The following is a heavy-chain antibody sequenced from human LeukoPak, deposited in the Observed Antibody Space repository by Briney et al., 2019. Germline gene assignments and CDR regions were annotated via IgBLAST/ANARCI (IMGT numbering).Heavy chain of an antibody. V-gene: IGHV3-74*01. D-gene: IGHD3-3*01. J-gene: IGHJ4*02. CDR1: GFSFSVFW. CDR2: IRSDGSTA. Sequence: TGGSLRLSCRDSGFSFSVFWMHWVRQVPGKGLVWVSRIRSDGSTADYADSVKGRFTISRDNAKNTLFLQMSSLRVEDTGVYYCTRDWRNMAFDHWGQGTLVTVYS. CDR3: TRDWRNMAFDH.